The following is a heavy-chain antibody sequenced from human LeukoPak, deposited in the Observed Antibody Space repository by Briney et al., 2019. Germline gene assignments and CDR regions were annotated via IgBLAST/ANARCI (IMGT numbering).Heavy chain of an antibody. CDR3: ARGINALRSLEWPY. CDR1: GGTFSDFS. D-gene: IGHD3-3*01. V-gene: IGHV1-69*13. Sequence: ASVKVSCKASGGTFSDFSISWVRQGPGQGLEWMGTIIPVFGTRTYAQRFQGRVTFSADESTTTAYLELSSLSPDDTAVYFCARGINALRSLEWPYWGQGTLVTVSS. J-gene: IGHJ4*02. CDR2: IIPVFGTR.